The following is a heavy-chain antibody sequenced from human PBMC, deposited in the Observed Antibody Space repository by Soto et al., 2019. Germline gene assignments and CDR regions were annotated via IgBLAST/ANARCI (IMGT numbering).Heavy chain of an antibody. V-gene: IGHV4-59*02. J-gene: IGHJ4*02. CDR2: IDYNGRA. CDR1: DGSVTGYC. CDR3: ARGPDHSKVGY. D-gene: IGHD4-4*01. Sequence: SETLSLTCSVSDGSVTGYCWSWIRQPPGKGLEWIGCIDYNGRAHYNPSLTSRVTLSLDTSNNHFSLKLSSVTTTDTAVYYCARGPDHSKVGYWGQGTLVTVSS.